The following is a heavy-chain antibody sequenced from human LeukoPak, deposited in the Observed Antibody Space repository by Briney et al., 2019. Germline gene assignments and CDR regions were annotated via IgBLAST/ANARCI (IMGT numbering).Heavy chain of an antibody. CDR3: AKDPPLYYYDSSGYYDGDY. V-gene: IGHV3-21*04. Sequence: GGSLRLSCAASGFTFSSYYMNWVRQAPGKGLEWVSSISGSSAYIYYADSLKGRFTISRDNAKNSLYLQMNSLRAEDTAVYYCAKDPPLYYYDSSGYYDGDYWGQGTLVTVSS. D-gene: IGHD3-22*01. J-gene: IGHJ4*02. CDR2: ISGSSAYI. CDR1: GFTFSSYY.